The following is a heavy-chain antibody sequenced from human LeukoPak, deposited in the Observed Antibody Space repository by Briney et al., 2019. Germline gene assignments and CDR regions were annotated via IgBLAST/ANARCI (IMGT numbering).Heavy chain of an antibody. Sequence: SETLSLTCTVSGGSISSYYWSWIRQPAGKGLEWIGRIYTSGSTNYNPSLKSRVTMSVDTSKNQFSLKLSSVTAADTAVYYCARASMVRDLYHYYYMDVWGKGTTVTISS. J-gene: IGHJ6*03. CDR2: IYTSGST. CDR3: ARASMVRDLYHYYYMDV. CDR1: GGSISSYY. D-gene: IGHD3-10*01. V-gene: IGHV4-4*07.